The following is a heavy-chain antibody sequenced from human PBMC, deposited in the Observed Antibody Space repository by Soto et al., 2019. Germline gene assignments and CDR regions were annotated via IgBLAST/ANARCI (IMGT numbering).Heavy chain of an antibody. D-gene: IGHD6-19*01. CDR2: ISYDGSNK. CDR3: ARDKSPYSSGWHNRHFDY. CDR1: GFTFSTYA. Sequence: ESGGGVVQPGRSLRLSCAASGFTFSTYAMHWVRQAPGKGLEWVAVISYDGSNKYYADSVKGRFTISRDNSKNTLYLQMNSLRAEDTAVYYCARDKSPYSSGWHNRHFDYWGQGTQVTVSS. J-gene: IGHJ4*02. V-gene: IGHV3-30-3*01.